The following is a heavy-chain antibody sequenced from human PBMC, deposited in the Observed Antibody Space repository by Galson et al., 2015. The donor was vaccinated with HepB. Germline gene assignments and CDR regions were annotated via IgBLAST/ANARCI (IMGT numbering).Heavy chain of an antibody. D-gene: IGHD5-24*01. J-gene: IGHJ5*02. Sequence: SVKVSCKASGYTFIGYYMHWVRQAPGQGLEWMGWINPNSGGTNYAQKFQGRVTMTRDTSISTAYMELSRLRSDDTAVYYCARPVEMATNNWFDPWGQGTLVTVSS. V-gene: IGHV1-2*02. CDR1: GYTFIGYY. CDR3: ARPVEMATNNWFDP. CDR2: INPNSGGT.